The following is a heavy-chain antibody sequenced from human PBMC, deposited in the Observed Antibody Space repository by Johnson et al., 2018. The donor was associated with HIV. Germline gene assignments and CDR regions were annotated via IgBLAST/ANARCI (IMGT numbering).Heavy chain of an antibody. V-gene: IGHV3-30*03. D-gene: IGHD2-15*01. CDR3: ARDRAYHCSGGSCSHVFDI. CDR1: GFTFSSYG. CDR2: ISYDGSNK. Sequence: QMLLVESGGGLVQPGRSLRLSCAASGFTFSSYGMHWVRQAPGKGLEWVAVISYDGSNKYYADSVKARFTISRDRSENTLYLQMNSRRAEETAMYYCARDRAYHCSGGSCSHVFDIWGQGTMVTVSS. J-gene: IGHJ3*02.